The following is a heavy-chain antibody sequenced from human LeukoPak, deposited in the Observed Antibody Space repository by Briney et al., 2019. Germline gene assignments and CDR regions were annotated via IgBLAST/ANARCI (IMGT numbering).Heavy chain of an antibody. J-gene: IGHJ4*02. V-gene: IGHV3-21*01. CDR3: ARGKPEMATILVYIDLDY. CDR2: ISSSSSYI. D-gene: IGHD5-24*01. CDR1: GFTFSSYS. Sequence: GGSLRLSCAASGFTFSSYSMNWVRQAPGKGLEWVSSISSSSSYIYYADSVKGRFTISRDNAKNSLYLQMNSLRAEDTAVYYCARGKPEMATILVYIDLDYWGQGTLVTVSS.